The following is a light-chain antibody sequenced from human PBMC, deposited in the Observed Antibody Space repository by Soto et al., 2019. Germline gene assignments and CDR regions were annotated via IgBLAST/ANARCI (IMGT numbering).Light chain of an antibody. CDR3: QQLNHFPLT. CDR1: QGIGSY. V-gene: IGKV1-9*01. CDR2: GAN. Sequence: DIQLTQSPSFLSASVGDRVTITCRASQGIGSYLAWYQQKPGKAPNLLIYGANKLQSGVPSRFSGSGSGTEFTLTVSSLQPEDCATYYCQQLNHFPLTFGGGTKVEIK. J-gene: IGKJ4*01.